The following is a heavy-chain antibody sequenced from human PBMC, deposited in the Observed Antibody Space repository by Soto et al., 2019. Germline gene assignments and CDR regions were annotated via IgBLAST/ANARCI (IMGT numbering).Heavy chain of an antibody. CDR3: ARVVTDDY. D-gene: IGHD2-8*02. Sequence: GGALRLSCAASGLTFSTYEMNWVRQAPGKGLEWFSAISRSISYLYYADSVKGRFTISRDNSKNSLYLKMNSLRAEDTAVYYCARVVTDDYWGQGTLVTVSS. V-gene: IGHV3-21*01. J-gene: IGHJ4*02. CDR1: GLTFSTYE. CDR2: ISRSISYL.